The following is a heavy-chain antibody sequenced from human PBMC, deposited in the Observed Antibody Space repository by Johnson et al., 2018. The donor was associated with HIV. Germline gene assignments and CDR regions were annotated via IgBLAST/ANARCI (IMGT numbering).Heavy chain of an antibody. D-gene: IGHD3-10*01. CDR3: ARDHNYYGSGSYSDAFDF. Sequence: VQLVESGGGVVRPGGSLRLSCAASGFTFDDYGMSWVRQAPGKGLEWVSGINWNGGSTGYADSVKGRFTLSRDNAKNSLYLQMNSLRAEDTALYYCARDHNYYGSGSYSDAFDFWGQGTMVTVSS. CDR1: GFTFDDYG. J-gene: IGHJ3*01. CDR2: INWNGGST. V-gene: IGHV3-20*04.